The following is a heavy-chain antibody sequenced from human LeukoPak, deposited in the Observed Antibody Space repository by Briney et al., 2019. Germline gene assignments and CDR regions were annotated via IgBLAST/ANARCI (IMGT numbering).Heavy chain of an antibody. J-gene: IGHJ6*02. CDR1: GGSISSSSYY. Sequence: PSETLSLTCTVSGGSISSSSYYWGWIRQPPGKGLEWIGSIYYSGSTYYNPSLKSRVTISVDTSKNQFSLKLSSVTAADTAVYYCARDRYYYGSGTTYYYGMDVWGQGTTVTVSS. CDR3: ARDRYYYGSGTTYYYGMDV. CDR2: IYYSGST. D-gene: IGHD3-10*01. V-gene: IGHV4-39*02.